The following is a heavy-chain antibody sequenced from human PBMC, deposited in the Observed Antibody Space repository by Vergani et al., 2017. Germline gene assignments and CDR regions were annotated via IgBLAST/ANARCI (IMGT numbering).Heavy chain of an antibody. CDR1: GDSITNGGFS. CDR3: ARASWRALVGYYYYMDV. J-gene: IGHJ6*03. D-gene: IGHD3-3*01. CDR2: IFPSGNS. V-gene: IGHV4-30-2*01. Sequence: QVKLQESGPGLVKPSQTLSLTCAVSGDSITNGGFSWNWIRQPPGKGPEWIGYIFPSGNSDYNPSLKNRVPISLDKSKNQFSLWVNSVTAADTAVYFCARASWRALVGYYYYMDVWGKGKTVVVSS.